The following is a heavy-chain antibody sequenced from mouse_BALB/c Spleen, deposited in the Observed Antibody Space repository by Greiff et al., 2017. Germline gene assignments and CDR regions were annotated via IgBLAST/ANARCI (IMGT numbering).Heavy chain of an antibody. CDR3: TGYYYAMDY. J-gene: IGHJ4*01. CDR2: IDPETGGT. Sequence: QVQLQQSGAELVRPGASVTLSCKASGYTFTDYEMHWVKQTPVHGLEWIGAIDPETGGTAYNQKFKGKATLTADKSSSTAYMELRSLTSEDSAVYYCTGYYYAMDYWGQGTSGTGSS. V-gene: IGHV1-15*01. D-gene: IGHD2-2*01. CDR1: GYTFTDYE.